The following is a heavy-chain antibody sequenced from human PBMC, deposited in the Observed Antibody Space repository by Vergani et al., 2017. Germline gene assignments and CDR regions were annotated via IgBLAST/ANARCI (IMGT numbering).Heavy chain of an antibody. D-gene: IGHD1-26*01. CDR2: IIPIFGTA. J-gene: IGHJ6*02. CDR1: GYTFTSYA. Sequence: QVQLVQSGSELKKPGASVKVSCKASGYTFTSYAMNWVRQAPGQGLEWMGGIIPIFGTANYAQKFQGRVTITADESTSTAYMELSSLRSEDTAVYYCARDLVGGSYRYCYYYGMDVWGQGTTVTVSS. CDR3: ARDLVGGSYRYCYYYGMDV. V-gene: IGHV1-69*01.